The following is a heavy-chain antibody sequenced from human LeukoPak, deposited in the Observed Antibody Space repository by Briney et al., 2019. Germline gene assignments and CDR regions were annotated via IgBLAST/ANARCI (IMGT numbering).Heavy chain of an antibody. J-gene: IGHJ4*02. D-gene: IGHD6-19*01. CDR2: ISSSSSSYI. CDR3: ARDREVAVAGTIGY. Sequence: PGGSLRLSCAASGFTFSSYSMNWVRQAPGKGLEWVSSISSSSSSYIYYADSVKGRFTISRDNAKNSLYLQMNSLRAEDTAVYYCARDREVAVAGTIGYWGQGTLVTVSS. CDR1: GFTFSSYS. V-gene: IGHV3-21*01.